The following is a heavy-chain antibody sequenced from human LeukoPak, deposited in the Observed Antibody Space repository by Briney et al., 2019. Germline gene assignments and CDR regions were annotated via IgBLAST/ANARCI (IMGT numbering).Heavy chain of an antibody. V-gene: IGHV4-39*07. Sequence: SETLSLTCTVSGGSTSSSSYYWGWIRQPPGKGLEWIGSIYYSGSTYYNPSLKSRVTISVDTSKNQFSLKLSSVTAADTAVYYCARDHRSQGGPRANNWFDPWGQGTLVTVSS. J-gene: IGHJ5*02. D-gene: IGHD3-16*01. CDR2: IYYSGST. CDR3: ARDHRSQGGPRANNWFDP. CDR1: GGSTSSSSYY.